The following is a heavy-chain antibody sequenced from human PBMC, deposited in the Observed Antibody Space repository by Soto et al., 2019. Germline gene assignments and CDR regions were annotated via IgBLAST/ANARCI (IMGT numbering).Heavy chain of an antibody. CDR3: ARLLTTVTPRGGYDYSGLDV. Sequence: GGSLRLSCAASGFTFSSYWMSWVRQAPGKGLEWVANIKQDGGEKYYVDSVKGRFTFSRDNAKNSPYLQMNSLRAEDTAVYYCARLLTTVTPRGGYDYSGLDVWGQGTTVTVSS. V-gene: IGHV3-7*03. J-gene: IGHJ6*02. D-gene: IGHD4-17*01. CDR2: IKQDGGEK. CDR1: GFTFSSYW.